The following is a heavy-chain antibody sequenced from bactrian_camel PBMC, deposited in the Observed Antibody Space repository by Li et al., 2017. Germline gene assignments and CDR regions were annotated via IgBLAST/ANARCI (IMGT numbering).Heavy chain of an antibody. Sequence: VQLVESGGNSVQSGGSLTLSCVGSGFTYDRACMAWFRQAPGKKREGIAAIDSDGSTSYADSVKGRFTISQDNAKNTLYLQMNSLKPEDTAMYYCAAVTGCSLTPWLRDPGNKSGPMNWGQGTQVTVS. J-gene: IGHJ4*01. CDR3: AAVTGCSLTPWLRDPGNKSGPMN. V-gene: IGHV3S26*01. CDR1: GFTYDRAC. D-gene: IGHD3*01. CDR2: IDSDGST.